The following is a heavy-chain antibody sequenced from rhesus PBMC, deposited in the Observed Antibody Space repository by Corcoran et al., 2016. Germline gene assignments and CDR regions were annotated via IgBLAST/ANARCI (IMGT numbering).Heavy chain of an antibody. CDR2: ITYSGSN. D-gene: IGHD5-42*01. V-gene: IGHV4-122*02. J-gene: IGHJ6*01. CDR3: ARGYSGYSYYGLDS. CDR1: GYSISSGYY. Sequence: QVQLQESGPGLVKPSETLSLTCAVSGYSISSGYYWSWIRQPPGKGLEWIGDITYSGSNSGHPTLKSRVTISRDTSKHQFSLKLSSVTAADTAVYYGARGYSGYSYYGLDSWGQGVVVTVSS.